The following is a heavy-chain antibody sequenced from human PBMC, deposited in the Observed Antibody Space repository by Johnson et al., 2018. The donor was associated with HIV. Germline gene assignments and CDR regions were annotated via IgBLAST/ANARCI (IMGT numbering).Heavy chain of an antibody. CDR1: GFRFSDHY. Sequence: QVQLVESGGGLVKPGGSLRLSCEASGFRFSDHYMSWTRQAPGKGLEWISYISTSGSTKYYVDSVKGRFTISRDNAKNSLYLQMNSLRAEDTAVYYCARETGDPVVPAARDAFDIWGQGTMVTVSS. D-gene: IGHD2-2*01. V-gene: IGHV3-11*04. J-gene: IGHJ3*02. CDR3: ARETGDPVVPAARDAFDI. CDR2: ISTSGSTK.